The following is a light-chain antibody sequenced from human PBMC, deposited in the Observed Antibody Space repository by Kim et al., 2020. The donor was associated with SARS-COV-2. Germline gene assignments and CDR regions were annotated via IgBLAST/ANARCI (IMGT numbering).Light chain of an antibody. J-gene: IGLJ2*01. Sequence: SYELTQPPSVSVAPGQTARVTCGGNNLGDKSVHWVQQKPGQAPVVVIYYDSERPSGIPERFSGSNSGNTATLTISRVEAGDEADYYCQVWDSDSNHPVIFGGGTQLTVL. CDR3: QVWDSDSNHPVI. V-gene: IGLV3-21*04. CDR2: YDS. CDR1: NLGDKS.